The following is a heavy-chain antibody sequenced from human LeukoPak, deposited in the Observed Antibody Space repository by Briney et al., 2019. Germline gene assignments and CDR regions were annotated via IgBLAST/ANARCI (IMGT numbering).Heavy chain of an antibody. CDR2: ISPSGST. CDR1: GGSISNYY. J-gene: IGHJ2*01. Sequence: SETLSLTCTVSGGSISNYYWSWIRQPPGKGLEWIGYISPSGSTNYNPSLESRVTISVDTSKRHISLRLSSVTAADTAVYYCATDYGGNSDWYFDLWGRGTLVAVSS. D-gene: IGHD4-23*01. V-gene: IGHV4-4*08. CDR3: ATDYGGNSDWYFDL.